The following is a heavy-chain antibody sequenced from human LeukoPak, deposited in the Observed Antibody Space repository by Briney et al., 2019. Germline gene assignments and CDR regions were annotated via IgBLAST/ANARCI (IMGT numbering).Heavy chain of an antibody. D-gene: IGHD2-15*01. V-gene: IGHV3-15*01. CDR2: IKSKTDGGTT. Sequence: GGSLRLSFAASGFTFSNTWVSWVRQAPGKGLGWVGRIKSKTDGGTTDNGAPVKGRFIISRDDSKNTLYLQMNSLKIEDTAVYYCTTAPAAVDYWGQGTLVTVSS. CDR3: TTAPAAVDY. J-gene: IGHJ4*02. CDR1: GFTFSNTW.